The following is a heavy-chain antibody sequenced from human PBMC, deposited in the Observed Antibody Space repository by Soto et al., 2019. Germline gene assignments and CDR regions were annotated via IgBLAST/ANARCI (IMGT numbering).Heavy chain of an antibody. CDR2: ISHDGSSQ. Sequence: QMQLEESGGGVAQPGRSLRLSCAASGFSFNTYVMHWVRQAPGKGLEWVAGISHDGSSQHYAGSVTGRFTISRDNSRSTLNLEMNSLTDEDTAVYHCATEDESSGHAGTFHHWGQGTLVTVSS. V-gene: IGHV3-30-3*01. CDR1: GFSFNTYV. CDR3: ATEDESSGHAGTFHH. D-gene: IGHD3-22*01. J-gene: IGHJ1*01.